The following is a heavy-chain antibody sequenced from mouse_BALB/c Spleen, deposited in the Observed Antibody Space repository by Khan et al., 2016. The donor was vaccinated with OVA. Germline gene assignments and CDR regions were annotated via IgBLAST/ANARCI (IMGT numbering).Heavy chain of an antibody. CDR2: INPNNGGS. J-gene: IGHJ3*01. D-gene: IGHD2-2*01. CDR1: GYTFSSYY. Sequence: QVQLKESGAELVKTGASVKLSCKASGYTFSSYYLYWVKQRPGQGIEWIGEINPNNGGSNFTEMLKSKATLTVDKSSYTAYMQHNSQTSDDSAVDYVTRSGYGSFAYWGQGTLVTVSA. V-gene: IGHV1S81*02. CDR3: TRSGYGSFAY.